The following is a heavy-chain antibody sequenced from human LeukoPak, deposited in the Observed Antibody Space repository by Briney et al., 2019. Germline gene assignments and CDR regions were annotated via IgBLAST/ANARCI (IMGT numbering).Heavy chain of an antibody. J-gene: IGHJ6*04. CDR2: IIPIFGTA. CDR3: ARHPAGPGYDFLDV. CDR1: GGTFSSYA. Sequence: GASVKVSCKASGGTFSSYAISWVRQAPGQGLEWMGGIIPIFGTANYAQKFQGRVTITTDESTSTAYMELSSLRSEDTAVYYCARHPAGPGYDFLDVWGKGTTVTVSS. V-gene: IGHV1-69*05. D-gene: IGHD3-3*01.